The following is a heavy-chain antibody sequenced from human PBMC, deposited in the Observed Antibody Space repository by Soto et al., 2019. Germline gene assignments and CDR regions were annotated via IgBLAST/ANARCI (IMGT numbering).Heavy chain of an antibody. J-gene: IGHJ6*02. CDR3: ARDVTGTNNYYYGMDV. CDR2: ISAYNGNT. D-gene: IGHD1-7*01. Sequence: ASVKVSCKASGYTFTSYGISCVVQSPVQGLEWMGWISAYNGNTNYAQKLQGRVTMTTDTSTSTAYMELRSLRSDDTAVYYCARDVTGTNNYYYGMDVWGQGTTVTVSS. V-gene: IGHV1-18*04. CDR1: GYTFTSYG.